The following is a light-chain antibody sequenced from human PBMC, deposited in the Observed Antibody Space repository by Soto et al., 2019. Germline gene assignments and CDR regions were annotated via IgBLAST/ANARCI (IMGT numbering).Light chain of an antibody. J-gene: IGKJ1*01. CDR1: QSISSY. CDR2: AAS. V-gene: IGKV1-39*01. Sequence: DIQMTQSPSSLSASVGDRVTITCRASQSISSYLNWYQQKQEKAPKLLIYAASSLQSGVPSRFSGRGSGTDFTLTISRLQPEDFATYYCQQTYSTPPTFGQGTKGDI. CDR3: QQTYSTPPT.